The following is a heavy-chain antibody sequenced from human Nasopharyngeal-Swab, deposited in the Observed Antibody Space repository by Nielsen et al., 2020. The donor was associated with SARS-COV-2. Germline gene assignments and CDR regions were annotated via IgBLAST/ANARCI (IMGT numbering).Heavy chain of an antibody. CDR3: AREHPTTRASDY. CDR1: GYTFTGYY. V-gene: IGHV1-2*06. CDR2: INPNSDAT. J-gene: IGHJ4*02. D-gene: IGHD4-11*01. Sequence: ASVKVSCKNSGYTFTGYYIQWVRQAPGQGLEWMGRINPNSDATKSAQRFQGRVTMTSDTSISTAYMDLSSLTSDDTALYYCAREHPTTRASDYWGQGTLVTVSS.